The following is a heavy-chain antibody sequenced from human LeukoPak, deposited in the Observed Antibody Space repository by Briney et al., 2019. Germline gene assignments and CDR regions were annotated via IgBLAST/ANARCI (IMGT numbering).Heavy chain of an antibody. Sequence: GGSLRLSCAASGFTVSSTYMTWVRQAPGKGLEWVSVIYSGGNTYYPGCLKGRFTISRDNTKNTLYLQMNSLRADDTAVYYCARDVGFIVGATPGAFDIWGQGTMVTVSS. CDR3: ARDVGFIVGATPGAFDI. J-gene: IGHJ3*02. V-gene: IGHV3-66*01. D-gene: IGHD1-26*01. CDR2: IYSGGNT. CDR1: GFTVSSTY.